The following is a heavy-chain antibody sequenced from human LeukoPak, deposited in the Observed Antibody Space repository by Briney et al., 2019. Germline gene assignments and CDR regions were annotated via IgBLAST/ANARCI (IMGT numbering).Heavy chain of an antibody. Sequence: GGSLRLSCAASGFTFSTFAMIWVRQPPGKGLEWVSSIFPSGGEIHYADSVKGRFTISRDNSKSKLYLQMNSLRAEDTAIYYCAKDWDWELLIFDYWGQGTLVTVSS. CDR2: IFPSGGEI. J-gene: IGHJ4*02. V-gene: IGHV3-23*01. CDR3: AKDWDWELLIFDY. D-gene: IGHD1-26*01. CDR1: GFTFSTFA.